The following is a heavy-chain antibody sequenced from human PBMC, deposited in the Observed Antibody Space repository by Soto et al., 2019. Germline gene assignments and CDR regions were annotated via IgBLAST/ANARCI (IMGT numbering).Heavy chain of an antibody. V-gene: IGHV1-69*13. CDR1: GGTFSSYR. J-gene: IGHJ4*02. CDR3: VRDSGAKLSSS. Sequence: ASVKVSCKASGGTFSSYRINWVRQAPGQGLEWVGGIVPIYRTVDYAQKFQGRVTITADESARTSYMELRNLKSQDTAVYYCVRDSGAKLSSSWGQGTLVTVSS. D-gene: IGHD6-13*01. CDR2: IVPIYRTV.